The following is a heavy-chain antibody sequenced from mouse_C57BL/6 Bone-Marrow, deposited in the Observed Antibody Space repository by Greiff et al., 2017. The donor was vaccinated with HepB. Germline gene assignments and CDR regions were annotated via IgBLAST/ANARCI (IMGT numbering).Heavy chain of an antibody. Sequence: VQLQQSGAELVRPGASVKLSCTASGFNIKDDYMHWVKQRPEQGLEWIGWIDPENGDTEYASKFQGKATITADTSSNTAYLQLSSLTSEDTAVYCCTTICYGSRRLAYWGQGTLVTVSA. CDR1: GFNIKDDY. D-gene: IGHD1-1*01. V-gene: IGHV14-4*01. J-gene: IGHJ3*01. CDR3: TTICYGSRRLAY. CDR2: IDPENGDT.